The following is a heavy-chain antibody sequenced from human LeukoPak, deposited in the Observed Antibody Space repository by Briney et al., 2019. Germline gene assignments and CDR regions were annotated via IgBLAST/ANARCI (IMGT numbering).Heavy chain of an antibody. CDR1: GFTFSNYG. J-gene: IGHJ4*02. Sequence: GGSLRLSCAASGFTFSNYGMHWVRQAPGKGLEWVAMISYDGSNKYYVDSVKGRFTISRDNSKNTLYLQMNSLRAEDTAVYYCAKERVPGSWRGVFFDYWGQGTLVTVSS. D-gene: IGHD6-13*01. V-gene: IGHV3-30*18. CDR3: AKERVPGSWRGVFFDY. CDR2: ISYDGSNK.